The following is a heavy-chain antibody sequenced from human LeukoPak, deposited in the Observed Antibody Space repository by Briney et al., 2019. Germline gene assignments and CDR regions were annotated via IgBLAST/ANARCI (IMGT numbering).Heavy chain of an antibody. CDR1: GFTFDDYA. CDR2: ISSSSSYI. J-gene: IGHJ3*02. CDR3: ASEGI. Sequence: GGSLRLSCAASGFTFDDYAMHWVRQAPGKGLEWVSSISSSSSYIYYADSVKGRFTISRDNAKNSLYLQMNSLRAEDTAVYYCASEGIWGQGTMVTVSS. V-gene: IGHV3-21*01.